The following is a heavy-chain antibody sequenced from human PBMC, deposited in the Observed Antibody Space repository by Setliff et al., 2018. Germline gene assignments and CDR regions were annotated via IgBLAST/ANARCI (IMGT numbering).Heavy chain of an antibody. Sequence: QVSCKGSGSSFTSYWIGWVHQMPGKGLEWMGIIYPGDSDTRYSPSFQGQVTISADKSISTAYLQWSSLKASDTAMYYCASTLYYYDSSGYGAFDIWGQGTMVTV. V-gene: IGHV5-51*07. D-gene: IGHD3-22*01. CDR2: IYPGDSDT. CDR3: ASTLYYYDSSGYGAFDI. CDR1: GSSFTSYW. J-gene: IGHJ3*02.